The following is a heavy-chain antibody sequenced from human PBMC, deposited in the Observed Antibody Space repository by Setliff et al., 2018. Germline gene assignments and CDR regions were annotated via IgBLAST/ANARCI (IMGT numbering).Heavy chain of an antibody. J-gene: IGHJ2*01. CDR1: GFTFSDYY. CDR3: ARSPRTYYYDSSGYYFAWYFDL. Sequence: GSLRLSCAASGFTFSDYYMSWIRQAPGKGLEWVSYISSSGSTIYYADSVKGRFTISRDNAKNSLYLQMNSLRAEDTAVYYCARSPRTYYYDSSGYYFAWYFDLWGRGTLVTVSS. CDR2: ISSSGSTI. D-gene: IGHD3-22*01. V-gene: IGHV3-11*04.